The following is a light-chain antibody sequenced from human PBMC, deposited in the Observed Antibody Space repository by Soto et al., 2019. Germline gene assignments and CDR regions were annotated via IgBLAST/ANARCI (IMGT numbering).Light chain of an antibody. Sequence: IQLTQSPSSLSASVGDRVTITCRASQAIGSYLAWYQQKPGKAPKLLIYAAYTLHSGVPSRFSGSGSGTDFTLTISSLQPEDFARYYCQQRSNWPYLTFGGGTRV. V-gene: IGKV1-9*01. CDR2: AAY. CDR1: QAIGSY. J-gene: IGKJ4*01. CDR3: QQRSNWPYLT.